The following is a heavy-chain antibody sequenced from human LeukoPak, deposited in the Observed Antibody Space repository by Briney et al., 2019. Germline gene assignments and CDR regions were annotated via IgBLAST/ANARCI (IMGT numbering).Heavy chain of an antibody. CDR1: GFTFSSYA. CDR3: VPSVDIVAF. V-gene: IGHV3-23*01. Sequence: GGSLRLSCAASGFTFSSYAMSWVRQAPGKGVEWVSAISGSGGSTYYADSVKGRFTISRDNAKNSLYLQMNSLRAEDTAVYYCVPSVDIVAFWGQGTLVTVSS. J-gene: IGHJ4*02. D-gene: IGHD5-12*01. CDR2: ISGSGGST.